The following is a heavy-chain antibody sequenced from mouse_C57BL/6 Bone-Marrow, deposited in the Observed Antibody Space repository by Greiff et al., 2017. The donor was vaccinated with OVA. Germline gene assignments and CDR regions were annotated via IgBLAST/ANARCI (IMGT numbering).Heavy chain of an antibody. V-gene: IGHV1-82*01. CDR1: GYAFSSSW. CDR2: IYPGDGDT. Sequence: QVQLQQSGPELVKPGASVKISCKASGYAFSSSWMNWVKQRPGKGLEWIGRIYPGDGDTNYNGKFKGKATLTADKSSSTAYMQLSSLTSEDSAVYFCARDYYGSSNYFDDWGKGTTLTVSS. J-gene: IGHJ2*01. CDR3: ARDYYGSSNYFDD. D-gene: IGHD1-1*01.